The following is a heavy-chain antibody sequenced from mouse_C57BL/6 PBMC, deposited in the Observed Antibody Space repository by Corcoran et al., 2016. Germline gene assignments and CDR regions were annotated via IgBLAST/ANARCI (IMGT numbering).Heavy chain of an antibody. CDR1: GYTFTTYG. J-gene: IGHJ3*01. Sequence: QIQLVQSGPELKKPGETVKISCKASGYTFTTYGMSWVKQAPGKGLKWMGWINTYSGVPTYADDFKGRFAFSLETSASTAYLKINNLKNEDTATYFCARCWTLAWFAYWGQGTLVTVSA. CDR2: INTYSGVP. CDR3: ARCWTLAWFAY. V-gene: IGHV9-3*01.